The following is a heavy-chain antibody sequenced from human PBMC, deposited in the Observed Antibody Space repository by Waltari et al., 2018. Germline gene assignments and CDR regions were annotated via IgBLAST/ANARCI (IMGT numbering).Heavy chain of an antibody. CDR1: GLLFRRFD. D-gene: IGHD3-3*02. CDR2: IRFDGSQK. J-gene: IGHJ1*01. CDR3: AGDISVSSPSL. V-gene: IGHV3-30*02. Sequence: QVQLVESGGGVVQPGGSLRLSCKASGLLFRRFDMHWVRQAPGMGLEWVSVIRFDGSQKYYSESLKGRFTVSRDNSRDTLYLHMKNLESDDTATYFCAGDISVSSPSLWGRGTLVTVSS.